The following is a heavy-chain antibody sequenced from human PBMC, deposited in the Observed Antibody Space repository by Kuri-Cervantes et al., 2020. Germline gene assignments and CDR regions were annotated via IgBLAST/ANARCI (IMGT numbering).Heavy chain of an antibody. CDR2: IYYSGST. CDR1: GGSISSYY. V-gene: IGHV4-59*01. J-gene: IGHJ6*02. CDR3: ARFTVDANSSGMDV. Sequence: SETLSLTCTVSGGSISSYYWSWIRQPPGKGLEWIGYIYYSGSTNYNPSLKSRVTISVDTSKNQFSLKLSSVTAADTAVYYCARFTVDANSSGMDVWGQGTTVTVSS. D-gene: IGHD3/OR15-3a*01.